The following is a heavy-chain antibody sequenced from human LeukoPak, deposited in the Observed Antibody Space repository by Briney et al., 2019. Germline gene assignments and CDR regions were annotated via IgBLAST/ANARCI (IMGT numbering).Heavy chain of an antibody. CDR2: IYYSGST. J-gene: IGHJ4*02. CDR3: ARHSSGAMVHIDY. D-gene: IGHD5-18*01. Sequence: PSETLSLTCTVSGGSISSSSYYWGWIRQPPGKGLEWIGSIYYSGSTYYNPSLKSRVTISVDTSKNQFSLKLSSVTAADTAVYYCARHSSGAMVHIDYWGQGTLVTVSS. CDR1: GGSISSSSYY. V-gene: IGHV4-39*01.